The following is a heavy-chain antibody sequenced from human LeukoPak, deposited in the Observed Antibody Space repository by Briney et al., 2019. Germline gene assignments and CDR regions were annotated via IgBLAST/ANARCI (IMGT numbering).Heavy chain of an antibody. V-gene: IGHV1-18*01. J-gene: IGHJ6*03. CDR1: GYTFTSYG. D-gene: IGHD3-22*01. CDR3: ARDRWVTMTTKDPSNYYYYMDV. Sequence: ASVKVSCKASGYTFTSYGISWVRQAPGQGLEWMGWISAYNGNTNYAQKLQGRVTMTTDTSTSTAYMELRSLRSDDTAVYYCARDRWVTMTTKDPSNYYYYMDVWGKGTTVTVSS. CDR2: ISAYNGNT.